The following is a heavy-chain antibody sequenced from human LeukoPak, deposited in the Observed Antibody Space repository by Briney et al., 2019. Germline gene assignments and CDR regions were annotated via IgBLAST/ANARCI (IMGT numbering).Heavy chain of an antibody. D-gene: IGHD1-26*01. CDR2: ISSSGSTI. J-gene: IGHJ1*01. V-gene: IGHV3-48*03. CDR1: GFTFSSYE. CDR3: AREPYSEGYFQH. Sequence: QPGGSMRLSSAASGFTFSSYEMNWVRQAPGKGLEWVSYISSSGSTIYYADSVKGRFTISRDNAKNSLYLQMNSLRAEDTAVYYCAREPYSEGYFQHWGQGTLVTVSS.